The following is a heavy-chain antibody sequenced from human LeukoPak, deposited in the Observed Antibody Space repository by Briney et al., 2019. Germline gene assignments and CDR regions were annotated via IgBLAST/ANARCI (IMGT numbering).Heavy chain of an antibody. CDR1: GFSFSNY. CDR3: ARVQAGQLWFGELLDFDY. CDR2: INHSGST. Sequence: PGGSLRLSCVGSGFSFSNYWSWIRQPPGKGLEWIGEINHSGSTNYNPSLKSRVTISVDTSKNQFSLKLSSVTAADTAVYYCARVQAGQLWFGELLDFDYWGQGTLVTVSS. V-gene: IGHV4-34*01. J-gene: IGHJ4*02. D-gene: IGHD3-10*01.